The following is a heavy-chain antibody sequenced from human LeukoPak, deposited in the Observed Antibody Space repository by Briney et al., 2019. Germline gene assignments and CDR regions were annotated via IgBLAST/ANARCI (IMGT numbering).Heavy chain of an antibody. CDR2: ISSSSSYI. D-gene: IGHD3-10*01. Sequence: GGSLRLSCAASGFTFSSYSMNWLRQAPGKGLAWFSSISSSSSYIYYADSVKGRFTISRDNAKNSLYLQMNSLRAEDTAVYYCARFRFGELFPPDPYFDYWGQGTLVTVSS. CDR1: GFTFSSYS. J-gene: IGHJ4*02. CDR3: ARFRFGELFPPDPYFDY. V-gene: IGHV3-21*01.